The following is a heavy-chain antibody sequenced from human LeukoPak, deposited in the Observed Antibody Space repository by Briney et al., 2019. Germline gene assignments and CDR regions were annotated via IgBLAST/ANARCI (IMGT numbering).Heavy chain of an antibody. D-gene: IGHD6-19*01. J-gene: IGHJ4*02. V-gene: IGHV3-53*01. CDR3: ARDSSGTQVFDL. CDR2: IYRDGST. Sequence: GGSPRLSCAASAFIISDNFMDWVRQAPGKGLEWVSVIYRDGSTYYADSVKGRFTISRDNSKNTLYLQMNSLSAEDTAVYYCARDSSGTQVFDLWGPGTLVTVSS. CDR1: AFIISDNF.